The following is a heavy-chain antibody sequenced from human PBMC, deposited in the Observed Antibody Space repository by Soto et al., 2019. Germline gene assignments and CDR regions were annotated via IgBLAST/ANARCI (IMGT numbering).Heavy chain of an antibody. Sequence: PGGSMRLSCAASGVKSRQFARSWVRQATGKGLEWVSAISDSGTRTYYADSVKGRFTVSRDNSRNTLYLQMNSLRAEDTTVYYCAKVFVATIREGFDYWGQGTLVTVSS. V-gene: IGHV3-23*01. CDR2: ISDSGTRT. CDR3: AKVFVATIREGFDY. CDR1: GVKSRQFA. D-gene: IGHD5-12*01. J-gene: IGHJ4*02.